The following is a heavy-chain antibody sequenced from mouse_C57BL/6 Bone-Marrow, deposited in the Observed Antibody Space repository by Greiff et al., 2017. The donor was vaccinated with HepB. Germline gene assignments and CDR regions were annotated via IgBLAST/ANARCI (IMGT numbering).Heavy chain of an antibody. J-gene: IGHJ1*03. V-gene: IGHV3-6*01. Sequence: EVQLQQSGPGLVKPSQSLSLTCSVTGYSITSCYYWNWIRQFPGNKLEWMGYISYDGSNNYNPSLKNRISITRDTSKNQFFLKLNSVTTEDTATYYCARDGYHWYFDVWGTGTTVTVSS. D-gene: IGHD2-2*01. CDR2: ISYDGSN. CDR3: ARDGYHWYFDV. CDR1: GYSITSCYY.